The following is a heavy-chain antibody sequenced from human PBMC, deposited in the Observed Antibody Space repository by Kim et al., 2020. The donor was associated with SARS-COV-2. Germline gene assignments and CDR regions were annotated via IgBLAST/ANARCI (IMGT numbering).Heavy chain of an antibody. J-gene: IGHJ3*02. CDR3: AKNENSGYDYRGFDI. Sequence: GGSLRLSCAASGFTFSSYAMNWVRQAPGKGLEWVSSINYNGGSTYYPDAVKGRFTISRDNSKNTLYLQMNTLRAEDTAIYYCAKNENSGYDYRGFDIWGQGTMVTVSS. V-gene: IGHV3-23*01. CDR2: INYNGGST. D-gene: IGHD5-12*01. CDR1: GFTFSSYA.